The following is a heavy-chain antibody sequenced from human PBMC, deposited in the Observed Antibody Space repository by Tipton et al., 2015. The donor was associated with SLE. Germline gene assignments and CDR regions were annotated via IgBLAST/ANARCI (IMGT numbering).Heavy chain of an antibody. V-gene: IGHV4-39*07. Sequence: TLSLTCTVSGGSISSYYWGWIRQPPGKGLEWIGSIYYSGSTYYNPSLKSRVTISVDTSKNQFSLKLSSVTAADTAVYYCARDMGYYDYVWGSYRHYGMDVWGQGTTVTVSS. D-gene: IGHD3-16*02. J-gene: IGHJ6*02. CDR3: ARDMGYYDYVWGSYRHYGMDV. CDR2: IYYSGST. CDR1: GGSISSYY.